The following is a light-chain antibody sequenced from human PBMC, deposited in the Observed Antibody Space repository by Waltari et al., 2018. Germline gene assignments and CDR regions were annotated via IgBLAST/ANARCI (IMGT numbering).Light chain of an antibody. V-gene: IGKV1-33*01. J-gene: IGKJ4*01. CDR2: DAS. CDR3: QQYDNLLT. Sequence: DIRMTQSPSSLSASVGDRVTITCQASQDIGNYLNWYQQIAGKAPKLLISDASKLETGVPSRFSGSGSGTHFTFTLSSLQPADSATYYCQQYDNLLTFGGGTKVEIQ. CDR1: QDIGNY.